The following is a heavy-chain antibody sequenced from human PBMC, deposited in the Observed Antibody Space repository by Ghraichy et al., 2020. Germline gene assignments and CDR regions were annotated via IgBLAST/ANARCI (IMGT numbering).Heavy chain of an antibody. Sequence: ETLSLTCAVSGGSISSSNWWSWVRQPPGKGLEWIGEIYHSGSTNYNPSLKSRVTISVDKSKNQFSLKLSSVTAADTAVYYCARDSIAAAGSSVWFDPWGQGTLVTVSS. CDR3: ARDSIAAAGSSVWFDP. CDR2: IYHSGST. CDR1: GGSISSSNW. J-gene: IGHJ5*02. V-gene: IGHV4-4*02. D-gene: IGHD6-13*01.